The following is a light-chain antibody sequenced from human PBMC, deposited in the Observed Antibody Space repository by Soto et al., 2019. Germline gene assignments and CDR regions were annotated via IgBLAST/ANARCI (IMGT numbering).Light chain of an antibody. CDR1: QSVGSF. CDR2: DAS. CDR3: QQRSNWPPPT. J-gene: IGKJ1*01. Sequence: EIVLTQSPGTLSLSPGERATLSCGASQSVGSFLAWYQQKPGQAPRLLVYDASSRATGIPARFSGSGSGTDFTLTISSLEPEDFAIYYCQQRSNWPPPTFGQGTKVDIK. V-gene: IGKV3-11*01.